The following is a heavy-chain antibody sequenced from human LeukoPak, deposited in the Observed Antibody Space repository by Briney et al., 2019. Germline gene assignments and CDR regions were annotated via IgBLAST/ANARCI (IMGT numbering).Heavy chain of an antibody. D-gene: IGHD6-6*01. Sequence: EPLSLTCAVYGGSFSGYYWSWIRQPPGKGLEWIGEINHSGSTNYNPSLKSRVTISVDTSKNQFSLKLSSVTAADTAVYYCARARIAARNARDYDYWGQGTLVTVSS. V-gene: IGHV4-34*01. CDR1: GGSFSGYY. CDR3: ARARIAARNARDYDY. J-gene: IGHJ4*02. CDR2: INHSGST.